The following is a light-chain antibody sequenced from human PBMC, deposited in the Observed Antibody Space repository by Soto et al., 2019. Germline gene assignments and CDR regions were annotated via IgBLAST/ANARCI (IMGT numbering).Light chain of an antibody. CDR2: HTS. CDR3: QHYGSSGT. CDR1: QSISDN. V-gene: IGKV3-15*01. Sequence: EIVMTQSPATLSVSPGESATLSCRASQSISDNLAWYQQKPGLAPRLLIYHTSTRATGVPARFSGSGSGTEFSLTISSLQSEDFAVYYCQHYGSSGTFGQGTKVDIK. J-gene: IGKJ1*01.